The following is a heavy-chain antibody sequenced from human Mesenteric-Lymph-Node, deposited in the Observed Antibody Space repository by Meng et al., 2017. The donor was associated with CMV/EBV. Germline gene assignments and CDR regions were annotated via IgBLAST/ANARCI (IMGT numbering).Heavy chain of an antibody. CDR3: ARAGGCSSFFSACYYYYGMDV. J-gene: IGHJ6*02. CDR2: IIPIFGTA. V-gene: IGHV1-69*05. CDR1: GGTFSSYA. Sequence: SVQVSCKASGGTFSSYAISWVRQAPGQGLEWMGGIIPIFGTANYAQKFQGRVTITTDESTSTAYMELMSLRSDDTAVYYCARAGGCSSFFSACYYYYGMDVWGQGTTVTVSS. D-gene: IGHD6-13*01.